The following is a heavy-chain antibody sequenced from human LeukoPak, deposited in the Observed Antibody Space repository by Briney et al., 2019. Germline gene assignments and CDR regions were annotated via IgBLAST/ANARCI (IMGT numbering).Heavy chain of an antibody. J-gene: IGHJ4*02. CDR3: ARNLYGGNLNYFDY. Sequence: SETLSLTCTVSVGSISSYYWSCIRQPPGKGLEWVGYIYYSVSTNYNPSLKSRVTISVDTSKNQFSLKLSSVSAADTAVYYCARNLYGGNLNYFDYWGQGTLVTVSS. CDR1: VGSISSYY. V-gene: IGHV4-59*01. D-gene: IGHD4-23*01. CDR2: IYYSVST.